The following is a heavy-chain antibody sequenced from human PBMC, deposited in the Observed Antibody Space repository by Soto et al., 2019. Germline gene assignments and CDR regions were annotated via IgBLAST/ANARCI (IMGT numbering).Heavy chain of an antibody. CDR1: GFMFSNHG. V-gene: IGHV3-33*01. Sequence: QVQLVESGGGVVQPGRSLRLSCAASGFMFSNHGMHWVRQAPGKGLEWVAVIWSDGNNRFYADSVKGRFSVSRDNSKNTVYLQMNSLRVEDTALYYCVRGDNWSDEAFDYWGQGTLVTVSS. CDR3: VRGDNWSDEAFDY. CDR2: IWSDGNNR. J-gene: IGHJ4*02. D-gene: IGHD1-1*01.